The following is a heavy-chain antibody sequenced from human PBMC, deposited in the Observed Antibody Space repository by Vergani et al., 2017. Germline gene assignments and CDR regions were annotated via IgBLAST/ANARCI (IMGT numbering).Heavy chain of an antibody. J-gene: IGHJ4*02. CDR2: VSHSGST. CDR1: NSSINSNYY. Sequence: QVQLQESGPGLVQPAETLSLTCVVSNSSINSNYYWGWIRQSPGKRLEWIGSVSHSGSTFSNPSLKSRVTISVDKSKKLISLILNSVTAADTAVYYCVRDAINYDVLTGYYIVLDSWGQGTLVTVSS. V-gene: IGHV4-38-2*01. CDR3: VRDAINYDVLTGYYIVLDS. D-gene: IGHD3-9*01.